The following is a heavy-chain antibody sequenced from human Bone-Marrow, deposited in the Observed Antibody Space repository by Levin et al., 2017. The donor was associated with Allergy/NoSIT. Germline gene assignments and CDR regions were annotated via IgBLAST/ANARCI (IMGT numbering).Heavy chain of an antibody. CDR2: ISGSGGST. CDR1: GFTFSSYA. J-gene: IGHJ4*02. CDR3: AKAGGNWNAFCDY. D-gene: IGHD1-1*01. V-gene: IGHV3-23*01. Sequence: LSLTCAASGFTFSSYAMNWVRQAPGKGLEWVSTISGSGGSTYYADSVKGRFTISRDNSKNTLYLQMNSLGAEDTAVYYCAKAGGNWNAFCDYWGQGTLVTVSS.